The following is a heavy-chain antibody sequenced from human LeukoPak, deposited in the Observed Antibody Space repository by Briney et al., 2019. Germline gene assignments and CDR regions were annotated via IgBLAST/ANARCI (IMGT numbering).Heavy chain of an antibody. J-gene: IGHJ5*02. CDR1: GGTFSSYV. Sequence: GASVKVSCKASGGTFSSYVISWVRQAPGQGPEWMGRIIPILGIANYAQKLQGRVTITADRSTSTAYMELSSLRSEDTAVYYCATTPHLGYCSSTSCYSWFDPWGQGTLVTVSS. CDR3: ATTPHLGYCSSTSCYSWFDP. CDR2: IIPILGIA. D-gene: IGHD2-2*01. V-gene: IGHV1-69*04.